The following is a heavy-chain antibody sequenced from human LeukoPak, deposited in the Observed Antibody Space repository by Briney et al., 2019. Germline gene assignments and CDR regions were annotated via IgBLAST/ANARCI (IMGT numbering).Heavy chain of an antibody. CDR2: IYYGGST. J-gene: IGHJ4*02. CDR1: GFTVSSNY. V-gene: IGHV3-66*01. CDR3: AEGGYSYGLDY. Sequence: GGSLRLSCAASGFTVSSNYMSWVRQAPGKGLEWVSVIYYGGSTYYADSVKGRFTISRDNSKNTLYLQMNSLRAEGTAVYYCAEGGYSYGLDYWGQGTLVTVSS. D-gene: IGHD5-18*01.